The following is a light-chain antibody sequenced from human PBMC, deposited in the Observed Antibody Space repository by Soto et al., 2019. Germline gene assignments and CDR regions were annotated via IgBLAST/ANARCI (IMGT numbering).Light chain of an antibody. CDR2: DAS. Sequence: VVTHSPDSLSVSPWEIATLSCRASQSVSSYLAWYQHKPGQAPRLLIYDASSRATDIPARFSGSGSGTDFTLTISSLEPEDFAIYYCQQRSNWPSISFGQGTKVDIK. CDR3: QQRSNWPSIS. J-gene: IGKJ1*01. CDR1: QSVSSY. V-gene: IGKV3-11*01.